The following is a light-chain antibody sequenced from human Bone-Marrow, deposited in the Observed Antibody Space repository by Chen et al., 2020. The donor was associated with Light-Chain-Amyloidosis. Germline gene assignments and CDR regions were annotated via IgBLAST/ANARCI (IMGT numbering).Light chain of an antibody. CDR2: RDT. CDR3: QSADSSGTYEVI. Sequence: YELTQPPSVSVSPGQTARITCSGDDLPTKYAYWYQQKPGQAPVLVIHRDTERPAGSSERFSGSSSGTTATLTISGVQAEDEADYHCQSADSSGTYEVIFGGGTKLTVL. J-gene: IGLJ2*01. V-gene: IGLV3-25*03. CDR1: DLPTKY.